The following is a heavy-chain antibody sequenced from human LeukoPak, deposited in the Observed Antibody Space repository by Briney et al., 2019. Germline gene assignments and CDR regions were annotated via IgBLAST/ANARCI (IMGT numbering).Heavy chain of an antibody. CDR3: ARVWQDYSNADY. CDR1: GFTFSSYH. D-gene: IGHD4-11*01. J-gene: IGHJ4*02. Sequence: GGSLRLSCAASGFTFSSYHMNWVRQAPGKGLEWISYINSWSSLIYYADSVKGRFAISRGNAKSSLYLQMNSLTAEDTAVYYCARVWQDYSNADYWGQGTLVTVSS. V-gene: IGHV3-48*01. CDR2: INSWSSLI.